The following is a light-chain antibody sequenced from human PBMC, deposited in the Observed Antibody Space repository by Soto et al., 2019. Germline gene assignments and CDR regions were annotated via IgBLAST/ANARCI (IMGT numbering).Light chain of an antibody. CDR2: GAS. CDR3: QQYDISPWT. CDR1: QSVSSSY. J-gene: IGKJ1*01. V-gene: IGKV3-20*01. Sequence: EIVLTQSPDTLSLSPGERATLSCRASQSVSSSYLAWYQQKPGQAPRLLIYGASSRATGIPDRFSGSGSGTDFTLTIIRLEPEDFAVYYCQQYDISPWTFGQGTKVDIK.